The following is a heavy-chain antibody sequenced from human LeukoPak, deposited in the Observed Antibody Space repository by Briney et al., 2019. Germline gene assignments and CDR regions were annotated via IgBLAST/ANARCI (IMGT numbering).Heavy chain of an antibody. CDR3: ASGFEATISYFDN. CDR1: GSSLSRYS. J-gene: IGHJ4*02. Sequence: GGSLRLSCTAPGSSLSRYSLNWVRHAPGKGLEWVSTISSRSTYIYYADSVKGRFTISRDNAENSLYLDMTSLRAEDTAIYYCASGFEATISYFDNSAQGTLVTVSS. D-gene: IGHD5-12*01. V-gene: IGHV3-21*01. CDR2: ISSRSTYI.